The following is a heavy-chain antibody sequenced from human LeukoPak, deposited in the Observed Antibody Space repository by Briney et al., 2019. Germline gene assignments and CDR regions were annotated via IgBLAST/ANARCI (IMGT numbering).Heavy chain of an antibody. V-gene: IGHV1-18*01. CDR1: GYTFTSYG. D-gene: IGHD3-16*01. CDR3: ARGATQGDDGYDYVWGGGDYFDY. CDR2: ISAYNGNT. Sequence: GASVKVSCKASGYTFTSYGISWVRQAPGQGLEWMGWISAYNGNTNYAQKLQGRVTMTTDTSTSTAYMELRSLRSDDTAVYYCARGATQGDDGYDYVWGGGDYFDYWGQGTLVTVSS. J-gene: IGHJ4*02.